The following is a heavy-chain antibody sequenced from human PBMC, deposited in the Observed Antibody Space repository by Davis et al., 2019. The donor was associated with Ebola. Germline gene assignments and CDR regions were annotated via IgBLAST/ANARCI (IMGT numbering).Heavy chain of an antibody. CDR1: GYTFTSYG. Sequence: ASVKVSCKASGYTFTSYGISWVRQAPEQGLEWMGWISAYNGNTNYAQKLQGRVTMTTDTSTSTAYMELRSLRSDDTAVYYCARDNSVFTPGINWGQGTLVTVSS. CDR3: ARDNSVFTPGIN. CDR2: ISAYNGNT. D-gene: IGHD3-16*01. V-gene: IGHV1-18*01. J-gene: IGHJ4*02.